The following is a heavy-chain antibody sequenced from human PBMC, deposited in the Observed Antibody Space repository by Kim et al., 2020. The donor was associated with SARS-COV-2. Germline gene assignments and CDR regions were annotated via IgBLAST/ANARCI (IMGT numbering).Heavy chain of an antibody. CDR3: AGGTGWTSEY. V-gene: IGHV3-7*05. D-gene: IGHD2-8*02. CDR1: GFTFRDYW. Sequence: GGSLRLSCAGSGFTFRDYWMTWVRQAPGKGLEWVANIGKDGRVTCYGDAMMGRLTISRDNAKKSLFLQMNSLRADDTAVYFCAGGTGWTSEYWGQGALVTVSS. CDR2: IGKDGRVT. J-gene: IGHJ4*02.